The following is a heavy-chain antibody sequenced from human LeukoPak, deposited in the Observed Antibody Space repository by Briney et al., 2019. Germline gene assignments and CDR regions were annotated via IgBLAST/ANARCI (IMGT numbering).Heavy chain of an antibody. J-gene: IGHJ3*02. Sequence: GASVKVSCKASGYTFTSYGISWVRQAPGQGLEWMGWISAYNGNTNYAQKLQGRVTMTTDTSTSTAYMELRSLRSDDTAVYYCARDQVDYYDSSGYYYYLFDIWGQGTMVTVSS. CDR3: ARDQVDYYDSSGYYYYLFDI. D-gene: IGHD3-22*01. CDR2: ISAYNGNT. CDR1: GYTFTSYG. V-gene: IGHV1-18*01.